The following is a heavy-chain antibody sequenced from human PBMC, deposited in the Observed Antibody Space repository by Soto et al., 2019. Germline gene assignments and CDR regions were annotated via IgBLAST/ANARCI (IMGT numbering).Heavy chain of an antibody. CDR2: IYYSGST. D-gene: IGHD3-3*01. Sequence: QLQLQESGPGLVKPSETLSLTCTVSGGSISSSSYYWGWIRQPPGKGLEWIGSIYYSGSTYYNPSLKSRVTIAVPTAKNQFSLKLSSVTAADTAVYYWAISLRRFLEWLFDYWGQGTLVTVSS. V-gene: IGHV4-39*01. CDR1: GGSISSSSYY. CDR3: AISLRRFLEWLFDY. J-gene: IGHJ4*02.